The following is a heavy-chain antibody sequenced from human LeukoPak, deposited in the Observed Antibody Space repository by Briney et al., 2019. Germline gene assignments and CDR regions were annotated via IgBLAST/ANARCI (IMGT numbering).Heavy chain of an antibody. V-gene: IGHV4-4*07. Sequence: SETLSLTCTVSGGSISSYYWSWIRQPAGKGLEWIGRIYTSGSTNYNPSLKSRVTMSVDTSKNQFSLKLSSVTAADTAVYYCASHTSYYDFWSGYYPRGTFDPWGQGTLVTVSS. J-gene: IGHJ5*02. CDR1: GGSISSYY. CDR3: ASHTSYYDFWSGYYPRGTFDP. CDR2: IYTSGST. D-gene: IGHD3-3*01.